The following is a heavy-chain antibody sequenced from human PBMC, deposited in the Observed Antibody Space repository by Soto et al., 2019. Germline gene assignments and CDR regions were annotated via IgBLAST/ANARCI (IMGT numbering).Heavy chain of an antibody. Sequence: SETLSLTCTVSGGSISSYYWSWIRQPPGKGLEWIGYIYYSGSTNYNPSLKSRVTISVDTSKTQFSLKLSFVTAADTAVYYCARVWGGAFDIWGQGTMVTVSS. CDR1: GGSISSYY. D-gene: IGHD3-10*01. CDR2: IYYSGST. V-gene: IGHV4-59*01. CDR3: ARVWGGAFDI. J-gene: IGHJ3*02.